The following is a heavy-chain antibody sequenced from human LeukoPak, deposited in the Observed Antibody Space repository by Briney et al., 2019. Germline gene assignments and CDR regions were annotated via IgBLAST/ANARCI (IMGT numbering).Heavy chain of an antibody. CDR3: ATIGLGAY. D-gene: IGHD3/OR15-3a*01. Sequence: PGGSLRLSCAASGFTFSNYWMHWVRLAPGKGLVWVSRISSDGHSTTYADSVKGRFTISRDNAKSTVYLQMNSLRAEDTAVYYCATIGLGAYWGQGTLVTVPS. CDR2: ISSDGHST. CDR1: GFTFSNYW. J-gene: IGHJ4*02. V-gene: IGHV3-74*01.